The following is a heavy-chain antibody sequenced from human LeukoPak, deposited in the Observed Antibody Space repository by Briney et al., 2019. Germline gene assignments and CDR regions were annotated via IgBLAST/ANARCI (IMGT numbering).Heavy chain of an antibody. V-gene: IGHV6-1*01. D-gene: IGHD3-10*01. J-gene: IGHJ4*02. CDR1: GDSVSSNSAA. CDR2: TYYRSKWYN. Sequence: SQTLSLTCAISGDSVSSNSAAWSWIRQSPSRGLEWLGKTYYRSKWYNDYAVSVKSRVTINPDTSKNQFSLQLNSVTPEDTAVYYCARGLWFLDYWGQGTLVTVSS. CDR3: ARGLWFLDY.